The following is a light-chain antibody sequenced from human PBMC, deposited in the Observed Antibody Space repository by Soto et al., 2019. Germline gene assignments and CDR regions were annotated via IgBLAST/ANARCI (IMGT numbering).Light chain of an antibody. CDR3: QQYGSSPVT. CDR2: GAS. J-gene: IGKJ1*01. V-gene: IGKV3-20*01. Sequence: EIVLTQSPGTLSLSPGERATLSCRASQSVSSSYLAWYQQKPGQAPRLLIYGASSRATGIPDRFSGSGSGTDFTLTISRLEPEDFAVYYCQQYGSSPVTFGQGTKMEIK. CDR1: QSVSSSY.